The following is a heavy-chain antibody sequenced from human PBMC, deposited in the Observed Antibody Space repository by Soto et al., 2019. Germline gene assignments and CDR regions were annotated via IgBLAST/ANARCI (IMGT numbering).Heavy chain of an antibody. CDR3: ARLIRGSHASDI. Sequence: QVHLQQWGAGLLKPSETLSLTCVVYGGSFSGYYWSWIRQPPGKGLEWIGEINHSGSTNYNPSLKSRVTISVDTAKNQFSLNLSSVTAADPAVYYCARLIRGSHASDIWGQGTMVTVSS. J-gene: IGHJ3*02. V-gene: IGHV4-34*01. CDR1: GGSFSGYY. CDR2: INHSGST.